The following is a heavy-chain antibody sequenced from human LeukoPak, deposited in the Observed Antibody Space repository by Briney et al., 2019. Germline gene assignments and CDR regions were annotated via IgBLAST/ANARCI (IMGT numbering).Heavy chain of an antibody. CDR1: GGSISSGGYY. J-gene: IGHJ6*02. D-gene: IGHD2-2*01. CDR3: ARDRPGYQGYYYYGMDV. Sequence: SETLSLTCTVSGGSISSGGYYWSWIRQHPGKGLEWIGYIYYSGSTYYNPSLKSRVTISVDTSKNQFSLKLSSVTAADTAVYYCARDRPGYQGYYYYGMDVWGQGTTVTVSS. CDR2: IYYSGST. V-gene: IGHV4-31*03.